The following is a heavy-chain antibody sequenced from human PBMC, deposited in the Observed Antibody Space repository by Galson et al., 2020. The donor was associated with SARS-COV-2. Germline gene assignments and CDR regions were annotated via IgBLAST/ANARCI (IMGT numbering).Heavy chain of an antibody. D-gene: IGHD5-12*01. V-gene: IGHV3-9*01. CDR2: ISWNSGSI. J-gene: IGHJ4*02. Sequence: GGSLRLSCAASGFTFDDYAMHWVRQAPGKGLEWVSGISWNSGSIGYADSVKGRFTISRDNAKNSLYLQMNSLRAEDTALYYCAKDMGDGYVQDWGQGTLVTVSS. CDR3: AKDMGDGYVQD. CDR1: GFTFDDYA.